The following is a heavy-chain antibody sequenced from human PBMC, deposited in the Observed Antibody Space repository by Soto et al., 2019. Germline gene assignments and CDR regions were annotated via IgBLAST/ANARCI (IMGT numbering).Heavy chain of an antibody. CDR3: ARDEPMGYCSGGSCYANDY. CDR2: INPSGGST. D-gene: IGHD2-15*01. V-gene: IGHV1-46*01. J-gene: IGHJ4*02. CDR1: GYTFTSYY. Sequence: QVQLVQSGAEVKKPGASVKVSCKASGYTFTSYYMHWARQAPGQGLEGMGIINPSGGSTSYAQKCQGRVTMTRDTSTSTVYMEVSSLRSEDTAVYYCARDEPMGYCSGGSCYANDYWGQGPLVTVSS.